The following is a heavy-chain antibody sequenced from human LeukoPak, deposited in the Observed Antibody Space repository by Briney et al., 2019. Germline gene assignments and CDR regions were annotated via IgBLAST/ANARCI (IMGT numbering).Heavy chain of an antibody. CDR3: ARGRIVAGVRY. D-gene: IGHD3-22*01. CDR1: GFTFSNYA. J-gene: IGHJ4*02. V-gene: IGHV3-23*01. CDR2: INGDAFET. Sequence: GGSLRLSCAASGFTFSNYAVSWVRQAPGKGLEWVSGINGDAFETYYADSVKGRFTISRDNAKNSLYLQMNSLRADDTAVYYCARGRIVAGVRYWGQGTLVTVSS.